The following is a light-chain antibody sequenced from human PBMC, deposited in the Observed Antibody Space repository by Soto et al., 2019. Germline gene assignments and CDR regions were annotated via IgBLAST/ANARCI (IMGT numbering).Light chain of an antibody. Sequence: EVVMTQSPDTLSVSPGERVTLSCRASQSLRSNLAWYQQKPGQAPRLLIYGASTRATGIPARFSGSGSGTEFTLTISSLQSEDFAVYYCQQYNNSWTFGQGTKVEIK. CDR2: GAS. CDR3: QQYNNSWT. CDR1: QSLRSN. V-gene: IGKV3-15*01. J-gene: IGKJ1*01.